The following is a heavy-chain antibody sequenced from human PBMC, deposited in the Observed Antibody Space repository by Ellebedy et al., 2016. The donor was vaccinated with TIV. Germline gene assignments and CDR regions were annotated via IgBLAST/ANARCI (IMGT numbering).Heavy chain of an antibody. Sequence: AASVKVSCKSSGYTFIDYGVTWVRQAPGQGLDWMGWVSAYSGNTNYAENLQGRVTMNTDTSTDTAYMELRSLRSDETSVYFCARYSGSGTYYRNGMDVWGQGTTVTVSS. CDR1: GYTFIDYG. CDR3: ARYSGSGTYYRNGMDV. V-gene: IGHV1-18*01. J-gene: IGHJ6*02. CDR2: VSAYSGNT. D-gene: IGHD3-10*01.